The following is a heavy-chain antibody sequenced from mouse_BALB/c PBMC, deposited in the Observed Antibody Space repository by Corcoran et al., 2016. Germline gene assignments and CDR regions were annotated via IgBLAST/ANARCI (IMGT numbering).Heavy chain of an antibody. Sequence: EVQLQQSGPELVKPGASVKLSCKASGYSFTGYSMHWVQQILVNSLEWIGRINPYNGATSYNQKFQDKTSLTVDKSSSTAYMEPHSLTSEDSAGYYCSRDDDCSRFDAMDYGGQGTSVTVSS. CDR3: SRDDDCSRFDAMDY. J-gene: IGHJ4*01. CDR2: INPYNGAT. D-gene: IGHD1-1*01. CDR1: GYSFTGYS. V-gene: IGHV1-31*01.